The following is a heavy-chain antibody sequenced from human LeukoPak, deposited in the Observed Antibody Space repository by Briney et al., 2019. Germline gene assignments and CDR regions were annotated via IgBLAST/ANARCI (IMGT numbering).Heavy chain of an antibody. D-gene: IGHD3-10*01. J-gene: IGHJ4*02. CDR3: AILLRMVRGVIMGIGY. Sequence: GGSLRLSCAASGFTFSSYAMSWVRQAPGKGLEWVSAISGSGGSTYYADSVKGRFTISRDNSKNTLYLQMNSLRAEDTAVYYCAILLRMVRGVIMGIGYWGQGTLVTVSS. CDR2: ISGSGGST. V-gene: IGHV3-23*01. CDR1: GFTFSSYA.